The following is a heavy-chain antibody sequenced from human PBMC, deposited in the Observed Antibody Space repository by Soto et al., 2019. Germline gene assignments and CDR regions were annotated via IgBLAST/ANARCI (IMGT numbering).Heavy chain of an antibody. V-gene: IGHV4-30-4*01. CDR2: IYYSGST. J-gene: IGHJ4*02. Sequence: PSETLSLTCTVSGGSISSGDYYWSWIRQPPGKGLEWIGYIYYSGSTYQNPSLKSRVTISVDTSKNQFSLKLSSVTAADTAVYYCARMTTVKGAPFDXWGQGTLVTVSS. CDR1: GGSISSGDYY. CDR3: ARMTTVKGAPFDX. D-gene: IGHD4-17*01.